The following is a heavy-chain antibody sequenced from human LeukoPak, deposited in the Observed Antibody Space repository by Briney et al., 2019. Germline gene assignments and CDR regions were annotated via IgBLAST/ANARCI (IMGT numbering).Heavy chain of an antibody. D-gene: IGHD1-26*01. V-gene: IGHV4-61*05. CDR1: GGSISSSSYY. CDR3: ARHLRVGATNPRAGGFDY. CDR2: IYYSGST. J-gene: IGHJ4*02. Sequence: SETLSLTCTVSGGSISSSSYYWGWIRQPPGKGLEWIGYIYYSGSTNYNPSLKSRVTISVDTSKNQFSLKLSSVTAADTAVYYCARHLRVGATNPRAGGFDYWGQGTLVTVSS.